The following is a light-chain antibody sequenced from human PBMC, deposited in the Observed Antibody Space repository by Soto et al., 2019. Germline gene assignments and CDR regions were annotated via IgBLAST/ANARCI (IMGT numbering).Light chain of an antibody. CDR1: SSDVGGYNY. CDR2: EVT. Sequence: QSALTQPASVSGSPGQSITISCTGTSSDVGGYNYVSWYQQHPGKAPKLMIYEVTNRPSGASNRFSGSKSGNTASLTISGLQAEAEAGYYCSSYTSRSTLGVFGAGTKLTVL. V-gene: IGLV2-14*01. J-gene: IGLJ1*01. CDR3: SSYTSRSTLGV.